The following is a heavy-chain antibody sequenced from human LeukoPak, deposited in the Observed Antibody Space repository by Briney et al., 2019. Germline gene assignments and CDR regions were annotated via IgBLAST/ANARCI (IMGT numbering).Heavy chain of an antibody. V-gene: IGHV4-34*01. J-gene: IGHJ4*02. CDR2: INHSGST. CDR1: GGSISSYY. CDR3: ARGRRGYYYDSSGYYRFYFDY. Sequence: SETLSLTCTVSGGSISSYYWSWIRQPPGKGLEWIGEINHSGSTNYNPSLKSRVTISVDTSKNQFSLKLSSVTAADTAVYYCARGRRGYYYDSSGYYRFYFDYWGQGTLVTVSS. D-gene: IGHD3-22*01.